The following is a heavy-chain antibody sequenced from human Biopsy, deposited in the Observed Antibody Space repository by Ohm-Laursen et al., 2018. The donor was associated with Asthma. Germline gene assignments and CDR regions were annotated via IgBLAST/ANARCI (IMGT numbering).Heavy chain of an antibody. CDR3: ARDSYSSGLYDDFES. V-gene: IGHV3-11*01. CDR1: GGSINSST. J-gene: IGHJ4*02. CDR2: INGKSNSI. D-gene: IGHD6-19*01. Sequence: LSLTCTVSGGSINSSTWWSWVRQPPGKGLEWISYINGKSNSIEYADSVKGRFTISRDNAKNSLYLQMNSLRAEDTAVYYCARDSYSSGLYDDFESWGQGTLVTVSS.